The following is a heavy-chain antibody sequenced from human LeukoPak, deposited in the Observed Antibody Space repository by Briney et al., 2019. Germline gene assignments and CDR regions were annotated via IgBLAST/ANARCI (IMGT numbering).Heavy chain of an antibody. CDR3: ARDGDYGDYAFY. Sequence: PGRSLRLSCAASGFTFSSYAMHWVRQAPGKGLEWVAVISYDGSNKYYADSVKGRFTISRDNSKNTLYLQMNSLRAEDTAVYYCARDGDYGDYAFYWGQGTLVTVSS. CDR1: GFTFSSYA. CDR2: ISYDGSNK. D-gene: IGHD4-17*01. J-gene: IGHJ4*02. V-gene: IGHV3-30*04.